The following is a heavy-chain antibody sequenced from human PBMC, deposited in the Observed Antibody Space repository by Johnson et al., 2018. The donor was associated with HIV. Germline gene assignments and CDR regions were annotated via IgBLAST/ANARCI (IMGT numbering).Heavy chain of an antibody. Sequence: VQLVESGGGLVQPGGSLRLSCAASGFTFRSYGMSWVRQAPGKGLEWVSFIRFDGSDKYYADSVKGRFSISRDNSKNTLYLQMRSLRVEDTAIYYCARDGESQQLPLGDAFDVWGQGTMVTVSS. CDR1: GFTFRSYG. CDR2: IRFDGSDK. V-gene: IGHV3-30*02. J-gene: IGHJ3*01. D-gene: IGHD6-13*01. CDR3: ARDGESQQLPLGDAFDV.